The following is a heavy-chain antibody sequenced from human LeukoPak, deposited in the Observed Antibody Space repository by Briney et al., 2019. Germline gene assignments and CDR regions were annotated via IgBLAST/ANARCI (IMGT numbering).Heavy chain of an antibody. V-gene: IGHV3-33*06. J-gene: IGHJ4*02. CDR3: AKDARKVYDSSGYYAY. CDR2: IWYVGSNK. Sequence: PSGSLRLSCAASGFTFSSYGMHWVRKAPPKGLEWVAVIWYVGSNKYYEDSVKGRFTISRDNSSNKQYLQMQSLITEAKAVYYLAKDARKVYDSSGYYAYWDQGTLVTVSS. CDR1: GFTFSSYG. D-gene: IGHD3-22*01.